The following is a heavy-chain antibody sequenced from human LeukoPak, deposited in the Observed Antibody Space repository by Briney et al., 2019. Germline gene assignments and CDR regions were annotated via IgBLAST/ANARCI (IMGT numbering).Heavy chain of an antibody. CDR1: GFTFSSYA. CDR2: ISGSGGKT. Sequence: GGSLRLSCAASGFTFSSYAMSWVRQAPGKGPEWVSAISGSGGKTYYADSVKGRFTISRDNSKNTLYLQMNSLRAEDTAIYYCAKGRETGDMDDWGQGTLVTVSS. V-gene: IGHV3-23*01. J-gene: IGHJ4*02. D-gene: IGHD7-27*01. CDR3: AKGRETGDMDD.